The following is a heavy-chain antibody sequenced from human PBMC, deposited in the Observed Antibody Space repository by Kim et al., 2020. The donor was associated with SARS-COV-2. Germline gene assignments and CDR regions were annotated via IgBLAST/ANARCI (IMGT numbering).Heavy chain of an antibody. CDR3: AREEEMATPPDY. CDR2: ISSSSSYI. Sequence: GGSLRLSCAASGFTFSSYSMNWVRQAPGKGLEWVSSISSSSSYIYYADSVKGRFTISRDNAKNSLYLQMNSLRAEDTAVYYCAREEEMATPPDYWGQGTLVTVSS. V-gene: IGHV3-21*01. D-gene: IGHD5-12*01. J-gene: IGHJ4*02. CDR1: GFTFSSYS.